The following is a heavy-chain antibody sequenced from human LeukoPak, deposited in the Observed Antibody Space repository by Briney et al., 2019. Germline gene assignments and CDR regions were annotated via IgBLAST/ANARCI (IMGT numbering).Heavy chain of an antibody. Sequence: GGSLRLSCEASGFSFDTHWMNWVRQFPGGGLEWVANIKPDGSAEYYLDSVRGRFSISRDNVKNLVYLQLNSLRTEDTAVYYCSGRSGFSSIYWGQGTLVTVSS. D-gene: IGHD2-2*01. CDR2: IKPDGSAE. J-gene: IGHJ4*02. CDR3: SGRSGFSSIY. CDR1: GFSFDTHW. V-gene: IGHV3-7*01.